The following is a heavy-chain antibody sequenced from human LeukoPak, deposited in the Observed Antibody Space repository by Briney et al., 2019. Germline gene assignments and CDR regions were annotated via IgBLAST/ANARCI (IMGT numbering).Heavy chain of an antibody. CDR3: ARMAAPYYYYYYGMDV. V-gene: IGHV3-9*01. CDR1: GFTFDDYA. D-gene: IGHD5-24*01. CDR2: ISWNSGSI. J-gene: IGHJ6*02. Sequence: PGGSLRLSCAASGFTFDDYAMHWVRQAPGKGLEWVSGISWNSGSIGYADSVKGRFTISRDNAKNTLYLQMNTLRAEDTAVYYCARMAAPYYYYYYGMDVWGQGTTVTVSS.